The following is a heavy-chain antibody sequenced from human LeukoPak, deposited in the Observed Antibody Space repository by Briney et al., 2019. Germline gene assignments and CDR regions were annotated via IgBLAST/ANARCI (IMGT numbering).Heavy chain of an antibody. D-gene: IGHD6-19*01. CDR1: GFTFSKYW. CDR2: INTDGTVT. CDR3: ATKQWLAPPPDS. Sequence: GGSLILSCAASGFTFSKYWMLWVRQAPGKGLESVSRINTDGTVTTYADSVKGRFTVSRDNADHTMFLQMNSVRDEDTAVYYCATKQWLAPPPDSWGQGTPVTVSS. V-gene: IGHV3-74*01. J-gene: IGHJ4*02.